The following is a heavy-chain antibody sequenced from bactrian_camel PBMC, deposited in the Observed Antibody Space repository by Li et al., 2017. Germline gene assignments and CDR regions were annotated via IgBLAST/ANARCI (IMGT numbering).Heavy chain of an antibody. CDR1: GFIFSNYW. V-gene: IGHV3S1*01. Sequence: HVQLVESGGGSVQAGGSLRLSCAASGFIFSNYWMYWVRQAPGKGREWVASIDSGGSTTYYADSVKGRFTASRDNAKSTVYLQMNSLKREDTAVYYCATEGVLQGLDYWGQGTQVTVS. CDR2: IDSGGSTT. CDR3: ATEGVLQGLDY. D-gene: IGHD3*01. J-gene: IGHJ4*01.